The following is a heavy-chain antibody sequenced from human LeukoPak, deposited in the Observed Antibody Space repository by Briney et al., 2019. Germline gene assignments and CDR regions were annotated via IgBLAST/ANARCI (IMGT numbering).Heavy chain of an antibody. CDR1: GGSFSGYY. V-gene: IGHV4-59*01. Sequence: SETLSLTCAVYGGSFSGYYWSWIRQPPGKGLEWIGYIYYSGSTNYNPSLKSRVTISVDTSKNQFSLKLSSVTAADTAVYYCARDGSGEWLVRGSRWFDPWGQGTLVTVSS. J-gene: IGHJ5*02. D-gene: IGHD6-19*01. CDR3: ARDGSGEWLVRGSRWFDP. CDR2: IYYSGST.